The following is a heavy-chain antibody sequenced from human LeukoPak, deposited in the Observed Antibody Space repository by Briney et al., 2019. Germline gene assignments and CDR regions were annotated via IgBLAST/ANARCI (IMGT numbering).Heavy chain of an antibody. CDR3: AKVYYDILTGYRVDGMDV. CDR1: GFTFSSYG. Sequence: GGSLRLSCAASGFTFSSYGMRWVRQAPGKGLEWVSAISGSGGSTYYADSVKGRFTISRDNSKNTLYLQMNSLRAEDTAVYYCAKVYYDILTGYRVDGMDVWGQGTTVTVSS. J-gene: IGHJ6*02. D-gene: IGHD3-9*01. CDR2: ISGSGGST. V-gene: IGHV3-23*01.